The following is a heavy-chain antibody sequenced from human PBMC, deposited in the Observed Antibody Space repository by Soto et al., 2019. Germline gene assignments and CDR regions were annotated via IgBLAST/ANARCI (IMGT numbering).Heavy chain of an antibody. CDR2: ISYDGSNK. CDR3: AKDHGSNGYFDY. D-gene: IGHD6-13*01. Sequence: GGSLRLSCAASGFTFSSYGMHWVRQAPGKGLEWVAVISYDGSNKYYADSVKGRFTISRDNSKNTLYLQMNSLRAEDTAVYYCAKDHGSNGYFDYWGQGTLVTVSS. V-gene: IGHV3-30*18. J-gene: IGHJ4*02. CDR1: GFTFSSYG.